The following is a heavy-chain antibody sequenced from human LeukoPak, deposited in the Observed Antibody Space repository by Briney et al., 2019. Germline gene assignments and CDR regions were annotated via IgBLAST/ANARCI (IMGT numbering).Heavy chain of an antibody. CDR3: ARAFVTMGPYYYYGMDV. D-gene: IGHD3-10*01. CDR1: GGSFSGYY. CDR2: INHSGST. V-gene: IGHV4-34*01. J-gene: IGHJ6*02. Sequence: SVTLSLTCAGYGGSFSGYYWSWIRQPPGKGLEWIGEINHSGSTNYNPSLKSRVTISVDTSKNQFSLKLSSVTAADTAVYYCARAFVTMGPYYYYGMDVWGQGTTVTVSS.